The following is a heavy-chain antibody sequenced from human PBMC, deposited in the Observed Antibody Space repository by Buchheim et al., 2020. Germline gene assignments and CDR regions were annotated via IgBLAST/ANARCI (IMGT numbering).Heavy chain of an antibody. CDR2: IYYTGST. J-gene: IGHJ4*02. CDR3: ARDGGYCSGGSCYSGLIDY. Sequence: QVQLQESGPGLVKPSQTLSLTCTVSGGSISSGDYYWSWIRQPPGKGLEWIGYIYYTGSTFYNPSLKSRVTKSVDTYKNQFSLKLSSVTAAYTAVYYCARDGGYCSGGSCYSGLIDYWGQGTL. D-gene: IGHD2-15*01. CDR1: GGSISSGDYY. V-gene: IGHV4-30-4*01.